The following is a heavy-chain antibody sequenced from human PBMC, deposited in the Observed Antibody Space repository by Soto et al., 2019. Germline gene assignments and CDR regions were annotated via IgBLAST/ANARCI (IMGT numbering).Heavy chain of an antibody. CDR1: GFTFSNYA. V-gene: IGHV3-30*04. Sequence: QVQLVESGGGVVQPGRSLRLSGAASGFTFSNYAMHWVRQAPGKGLEWVAIISDDGTRKYYADSVKGRFTISRDNSKNTLSLQLNSLRTEDTAVYFCAPHDFDYWGQGTLVTVSS. CDR3: APHDFDY. J-gene: IGHJ4*02. CDR2: ISDDGTRK.